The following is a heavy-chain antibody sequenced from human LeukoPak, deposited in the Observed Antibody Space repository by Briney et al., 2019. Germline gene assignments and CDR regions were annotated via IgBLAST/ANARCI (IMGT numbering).Heavy chain of an antibody. Sequence: GGSLRLSCAASGFTFSSYEMNWVRQAPGKGLEWVSYISSSGSTIYYADSVKGRFTISRDNAKNSLYLQMNSLRAEDTAVYYCASGEYYYGSGSYYRGNWFDPWGQGTLVTVSS. J-gene: IGHJ5*02. CDR2: ISSSGSTI. V-gene: IGHV3-48*03. CDR3: ASGEYYYGSGSYYRGNWFDP. CDR1: GFTFSSYE. D-gene: IGHD3-10*01.